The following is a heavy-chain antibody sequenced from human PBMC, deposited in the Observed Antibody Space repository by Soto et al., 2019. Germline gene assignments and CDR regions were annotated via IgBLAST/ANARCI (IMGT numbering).Heavy chain of an antibody. D-gene: IGHD3-3*01. CDR3: ARDSRTYYDFWSGYPSYYYYGMDV. CDR2: IYYSGST. J-gene: IGHJ6*02. CDR1: GGSISSGDYY. Sequence: SETLSLTCTVSGGSISSGDYYWSWIRQPPGKGLEWIGYIYYSGSTYYNPSLKSRVTISVDTSKNQFSLKLSSVTAADTAVYYCARDSRTYYDFWSGYPSYYYYGMDVWVQGTTVT. V-gene: IGHV4-30-4*01.